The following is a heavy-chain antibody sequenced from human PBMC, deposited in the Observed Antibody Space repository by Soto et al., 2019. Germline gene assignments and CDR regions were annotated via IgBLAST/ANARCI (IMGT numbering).Heavy chain of an antibody. Sequence: QVQLVQSGAEVKTPGASVKVSCKASGYTFTSYSISWMRQAPGQGLEWMGWINAFNGNTNYAPKFQGRVTMTTDTSRSIVLMAVRGLRSEDTAVYYCGRDWDNSGWGGGRGMDVWGQGTTVIVSS. J-gene: IGHJ6*02. CDR2: INAFNGNT. CDR3: GRDWDNSGWGGGRGMDV. D-gene: IGHD6-19*01. CDR1: GYTFTSYS. V-gene: IGHV1-18*01.